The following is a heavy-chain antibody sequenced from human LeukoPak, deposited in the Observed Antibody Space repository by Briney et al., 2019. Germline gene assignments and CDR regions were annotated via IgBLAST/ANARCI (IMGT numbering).Heavy chain of an antibody. J-gene: IGHJ3*02. CDR1: GYIFTTYG. Sequence: ASVKVSCTASGYIFTTYGISWVRQAPGQGLEWMGWISGHNDDTNYAQKLQGRVTMTTDTSTSTAYMELRSLTSDDTAVYYCARDHGFSGGSYFDTFDIWGRGTMVTVSS. CDR3: ARDHGFSGGSYFDTFDI. CDR2: ISGHNDDT. D-gene: IGHD1-26*01. V-gene: IGHV1-18*01.